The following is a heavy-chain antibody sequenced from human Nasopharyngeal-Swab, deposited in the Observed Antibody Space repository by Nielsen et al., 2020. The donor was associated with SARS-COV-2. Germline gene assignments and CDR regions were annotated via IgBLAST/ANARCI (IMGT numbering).Heavy chain of an antibody. J-gene: IGHJ6*02. V-gene: IGHV3-33*01. D-gene: IGHD6-13*01. Sequence: GGSLRLSCAASGFTFSSYGMHWVRQAPGKGLEWVAVIWYDGSNKYYADSVKGRFTISRDNSKNTLYLQMNSLRAEDTAVYYCARGFVYSSSWYGYCYGMDVWGQGTTVTVSS. CDR3: ARGFVYSSSWYGYCYGMDV. CDR2: IWYDGSNK. CDR1: GFTFSSYG.